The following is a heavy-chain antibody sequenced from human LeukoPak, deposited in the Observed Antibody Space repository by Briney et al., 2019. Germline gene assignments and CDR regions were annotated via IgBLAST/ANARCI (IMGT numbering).Heavy chain of an antibody. V-gene: IGHV4-34*01. CDR2: INHSGST. CDR3: ARGSRRWLQFGTIDY. J-gene: IGHJ4*02. CDR1: GGSFSGYY. Sequence: SETLSLTCAVYGGSFSGYYWSWLRQPPGKGLEWIGEINHSGSTNYNPSLKSRVTISVDTSKNQFSLKLSSVTAADTAVYYCARGSRRWLQFGTIDYWGQGTLVTVSS. D-gene: IGHD5-24*01.